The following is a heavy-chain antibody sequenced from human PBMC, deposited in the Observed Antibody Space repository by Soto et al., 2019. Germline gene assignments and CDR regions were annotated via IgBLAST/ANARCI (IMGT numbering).Heavy chain of an antibody. J-gene: IGHJ4*02. CDR3: AKEQGSSWYAIDY. D-gene: IGHD6-13*01. CDR2: ISGSGGST. V-gene: IGHV3-23*01. Sequence: EVQLLESGGGLVQPGGSLRLSCAASGFTFSNYAVTWVRQAPGKGLEWVSTISGSGGSTYYADSVKGRFTISRDNSKKTLDLQMNSLRAEETAVYYCAKEQGSSWYAIDYWGQGTLVTVSS. CDR1: GFTFSNYA.